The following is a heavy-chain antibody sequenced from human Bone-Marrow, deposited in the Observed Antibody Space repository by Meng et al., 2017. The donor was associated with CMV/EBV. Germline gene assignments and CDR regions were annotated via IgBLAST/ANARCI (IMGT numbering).Heavy chain of an antibody. V-gene: IGHV4-4*02. CDR3: ARNLYGDYFYFDY. J-gene: IGHJ4*02. CDR1: GGSLSSGDW. CDR2: LYHSGTT. Sequence: VSGGSLSSGDWWGWVRQPPGKGLEWIGELYHSGTTNYNPSLKSRVTISIDTSKNQFSLKLNSVTAADTAVYYCARNLYGDYFYFDYWGQGTLVTVSS. D-gene: IGHD4-17*01.